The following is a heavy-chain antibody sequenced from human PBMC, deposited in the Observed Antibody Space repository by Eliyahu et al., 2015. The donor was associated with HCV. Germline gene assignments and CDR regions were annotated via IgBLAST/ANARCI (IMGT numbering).Heavy chain of an antibody. D-gene: IGHD6-13*01. J-gene: IGHJ4*02. CDR2: IYPGDSDI. CDR1: GYSFSSYW. Sequence: EVRLVQSGAEVKKSGESLKISCQGSGYSFSSYWIGWVRQMPREGPGWVGVIYPGDSDIRYNPSFRGQVTLSVDKSINTAYLQWSRLKASDTAMYYCARRRFEAAAGTDLDYWGQGTLVTVSS. V-gene: IGHV5-51*03. CDR3: ARRRFEAAAGTDLDY.